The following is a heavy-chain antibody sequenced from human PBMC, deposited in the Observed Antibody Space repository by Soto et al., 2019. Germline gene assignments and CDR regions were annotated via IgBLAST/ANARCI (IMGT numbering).Heavy chain of an antibody. V-gene: IGHV4-30-2*01. CDR3: ASRDNWGSGYYGMDV. Sequence: SETLSLTCAVSGGSISSGGYSWSWIRQPPGKGLEWIGYIYHSGSTYYNPSLKSRVTISVDRSKNQFSLKLSSVTAADTAVYYCASRDNWGSGYYGMDVWGQGTTVTVAS. J-gene: IGHJ6*02. D-gene: IGHD7-27*01. CDR1: GGSISSGGYS. CDR2: IYHSGST.